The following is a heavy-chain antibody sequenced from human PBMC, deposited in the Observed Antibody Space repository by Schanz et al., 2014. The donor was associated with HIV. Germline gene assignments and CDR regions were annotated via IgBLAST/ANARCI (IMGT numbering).Heavy chain of an antibody. CDR2: IIPTFGIA. V-gene: IGHV1-69*01. J-gene: IGHJ6*02. D-gene: IGHD3-3*01. Sequence: QVQLVQSGAEVTKPGSSVKVSCELSGDTFSSHAISWVRQAPGQGLEWMGGIIPTFGIANYAPKFQGRITITADESTSTAYLELRSLRPEDTAMFFCARSFGVGDLGFGVWGQGTTVIVSS. CDR3: ARSFGVGDLGFGV. CDR1: GDTFSSHA.